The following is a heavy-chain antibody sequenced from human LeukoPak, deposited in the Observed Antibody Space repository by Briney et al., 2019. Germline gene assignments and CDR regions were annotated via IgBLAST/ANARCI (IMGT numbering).Heavy chain of an antibody. V-gene: IGHV3-23*01. CDR3: ARDPEYSHPYGTFDY. CDR2: ISGDGGST. D-gene: IGHD2/OR15-2a*01. J-gene: IGHJ4*02. Sequence: PGGSLRLSCAASGFTFNNYAMSWVRQAPGKGLEWVSAISGDGGSTYYADSAKGRFTISRGNSKNTLYLQMNSLRAEDTALYYCARDPEYSHPYGTFDYWGQGTLVTVSS. CDR1: GFTFNNYA.